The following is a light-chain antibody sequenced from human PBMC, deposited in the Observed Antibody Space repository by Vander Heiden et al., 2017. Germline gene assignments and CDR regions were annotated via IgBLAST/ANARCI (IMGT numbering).Light chain of an antibody. V-gene: IGKV1D-12*01. J-gene: IGKJ4*01. CDR3: QQADNWRRT. CDR2: AAS. Sequence: DIQMTQSPSTLSASLGDRATITCRASQGISSCLAWYQQKPGKAPKLLIYAASNLQSGVPARFSGSGSGTDFTLTISSLQPEDSAAYYCQQADNWRRTFGGGTRVEIK. CDR1: QGISSC.